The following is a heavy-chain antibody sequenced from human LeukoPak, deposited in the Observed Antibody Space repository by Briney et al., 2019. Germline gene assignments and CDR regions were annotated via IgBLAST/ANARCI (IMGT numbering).Heavy chain of an antibody. CDR2: IYYSGST. V-gene: IGHV4-39*07. J-gene: IGHJ6*03. CDR3: ARSSYIISSSWYSSSGYRYMDV. Sequence: PSETLSLTCTVSGGSISSSSYYWGWIRQPPGKGLEWIGSIYYSGSTYYNPSLKSRVTISVDTSKNQFSLKLSSVTAADTAVYYCARSSYIISSSWYSSSGYRYMDVWGKGTTVTVSS. CDR1: GGSISSSSYY. D-gene: IGHD6-13*01.